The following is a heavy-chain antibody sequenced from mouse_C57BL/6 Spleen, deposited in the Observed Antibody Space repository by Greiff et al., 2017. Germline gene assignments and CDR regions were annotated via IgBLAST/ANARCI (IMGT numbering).Heavy chain of an antibody. CDR3: ANYYGSSYGFAY. D-gene: IGHD1-1*01. Sequence: QVQLQQPGAELVEPGASVKMSCKASGYTFTSYWITWVKQRPGQGLEWIGDIYPGSGSTNYNEKFKSKATLTVDTSSSTAYMQLSSLTSEDSAVYYCANYYGSSYGFAYWGQGTLVTVSA. J-gene: IGHJ3*01. CDR1: GYTFTSYW. V-gene: IGHV1-55*01. CDR2: IYPGSGST.